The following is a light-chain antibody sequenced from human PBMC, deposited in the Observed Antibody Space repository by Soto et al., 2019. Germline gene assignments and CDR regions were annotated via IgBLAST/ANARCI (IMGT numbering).Light chain of an antibody. Sequence: DIVMTQSPLSLPVTPGEPVSISCRSSQNLLHTNAYRYLNWYLQKPGQSPQLLIYLGSTRASGVPDRFSGSGLGTDFTLQISRVEAEDVGVYYCMQGLQTPYTFGQGTKVDIK. V-gene: IGKV2-28*01. CDR2: LGS. J-gene: IGKJ2*01. CDR1: QNLLHTNAYRY. CDR3: MQGLQTPYT.